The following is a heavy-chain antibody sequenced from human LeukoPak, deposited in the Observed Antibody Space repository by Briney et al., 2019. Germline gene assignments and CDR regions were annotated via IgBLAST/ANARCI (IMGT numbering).Heavy chain of an antibody. J-gene: IGHJ4*02. CDR1: GFTFNSYS. CDR3: ARVQGSSTSPAWY. V-gene: IGHV3-21*01. CDR2: ISSSSSYI. D-gene: IGHD2-2*01. Sequence: PGGSLRLSCAASGFTFNSYSMNWVRQAPGKGLEWVSSISSSSSYIYYADSVKGRFTISRDNAKNSLYLQMNSLRAEDTAVYYCARVQGSSTSPAWYWGQGTLVTVSS.